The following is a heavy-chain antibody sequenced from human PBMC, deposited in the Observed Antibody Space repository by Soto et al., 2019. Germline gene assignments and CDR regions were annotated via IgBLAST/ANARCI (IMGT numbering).Heavy chain of an antibody. Sequence: SKTLSLTGRVYGGYVSDYYWSWVRQPAGKGLEWIGHIYRSGSTSYNPSLRSRVIMSLDTSSNQIFLNLTSVTAADTAVFYCVRGRSYSVYDFWGPGTLVTVSS. J-gene: IGHJ4*02. CDR2: IYRSGST. D-gene: IGHD5-12*01. CDR1: GGYVSDYY. CDR3: VRGRSYSVYDF. V-gene: IGHV4-4*07.